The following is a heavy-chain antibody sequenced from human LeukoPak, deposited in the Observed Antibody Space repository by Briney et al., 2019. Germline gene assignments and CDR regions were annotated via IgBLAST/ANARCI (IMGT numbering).Heavy chain of an antibody. CDR1: GFTFSSYS. J-gene: IGHJ6*03. D-gene: IGHD3-10*01. CDR3: ARIGSGRFYYYMDV. CDR2: ITSGSTFI. V-gene: IGHV3-21*01. Sequence: PGGSLRLSCAASGFTFSSYSMNWVRQAPGKGLEWVSSITSGSTFIYYAVSVRGRFTISRDNAKNSLYLQMNSLRAEDTAVYYCARIGSGRFYYYMDVWGKGTTVTVSS.